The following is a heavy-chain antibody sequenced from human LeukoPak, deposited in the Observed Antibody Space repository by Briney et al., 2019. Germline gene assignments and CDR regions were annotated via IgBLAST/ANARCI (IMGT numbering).Heavy chain of an antibody. V-gene: IGHV3-13*01. Sequence: GGSLRLSCAASGFTLSTYDMHWVRQVPGKGLEWVSLIGLDGDTLYPDSVKGRFTISREDAENSLYLQMNNLRVGDTAVYYCARGTNRWHNYFDPWGQGTPVTVSS. J-gene: IGHJ5*02. CDR1: GFTLSTYD. CDR2: IGLDGDT. CDR3: ARGTNRWHNYFDP. D-gene: IGHD1-1*01.